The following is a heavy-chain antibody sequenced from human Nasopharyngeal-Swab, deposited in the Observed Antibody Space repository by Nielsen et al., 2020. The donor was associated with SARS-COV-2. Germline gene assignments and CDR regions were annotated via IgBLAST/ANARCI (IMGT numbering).Heavy chain of an antibody. Sequence: GSLRLSCAVSGDSISTGRYSWGWIRQPPGKGLEWIGSIYYSGTTYYNPSLKSRVTISVDTSKNQFSLKLNSATAADTAVYYCARWSSWYNWLDPWGQGTQVIVSS. CDR2: IYYSGTT. CDR3: ARWSSWYNWLDP. V-gene: IGHV4-39*01. CDR1: GDSISTGRYS. J-gene: IGHJ5*02. D-gene: IGHD6-13*01.